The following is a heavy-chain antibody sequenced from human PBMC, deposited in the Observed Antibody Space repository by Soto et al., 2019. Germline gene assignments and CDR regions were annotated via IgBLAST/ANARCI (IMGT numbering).Heavy chain of an antibody. J-gene: IGHJ4*02. D-gene: IGHD2-2*02. CDR1: GFTFSSYW. Sequence: GGSLRLSCAASGFTFSSYWMSWVRQAPGKGLEWVANIKQDGSEKYYVDSVKGRFTISRDNSKNTLYLQMNSLRAEDTAVYYCAKDDLVVPAAICDYWGQGTLVTVSS. CDR2: IKQDGSEK. V-gene: IGHV3-7*05. CDR3: AKDDLVVPAAICDY.